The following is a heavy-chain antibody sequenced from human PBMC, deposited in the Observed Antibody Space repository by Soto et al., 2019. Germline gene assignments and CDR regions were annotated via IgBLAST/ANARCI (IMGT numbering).Heavy chain of an antibody. V-gene: IGHV3-30*18. CDR2: ISYDGSNK. D-gene: IGHD7-27*01. J-gene: IGHJ4*02. CDR3: AKALLGRNFDY. CDR1: GFTFSSYG. Sequence: ESGGGVVQPGRSLRLSCAASGFTFSSYGMHWVRQAPGKGLEWVAVISYDGSNKYYADSVKGRFTISRDNSKNTLYLQMNSLRAEDTAVYYCAKALLGRNFDYWGQGTLVTVSS.